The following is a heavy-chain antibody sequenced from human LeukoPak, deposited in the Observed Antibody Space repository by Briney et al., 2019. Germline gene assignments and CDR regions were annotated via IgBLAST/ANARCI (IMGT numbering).Heavy chain of an antibody. Sequence: PSETLSLTCTVSGGSISSYYWSWIRQPAGKGLEWIGRIYTSGSTNYNPSLKSRVTMSVDTSKNQFSLKLSSVTAADTAVYYCARGPILPYYYYMDVWGKGTTVTVSS. CDR3: ARGPILPYYYYMDV. D-gene: IGHD5-24*01. J-gene: IGHJ6*03. CDR2: IYTSGST. CDR1: GGSISSYY. V-gene: IGHV4-4*07.